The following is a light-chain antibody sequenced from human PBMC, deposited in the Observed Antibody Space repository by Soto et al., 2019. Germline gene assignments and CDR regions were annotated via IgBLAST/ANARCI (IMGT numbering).Light chain of an antibody. CDR2: GAS. Sequence: EIVMTQSPATLSVCPGERGTLXCRASQSFRTNFDWYQQKPGKAPRHLILGASTRATGVTARFSGSGSGREFTLNISSMQSEEFAVYYCKQYNNWPPITFGQGTRLEIK. V-gene: IGKV3-15*01. CDR1: QSFRTN. J-gene: IGKJ5*01. CDR3: KQYNNWPPIT.